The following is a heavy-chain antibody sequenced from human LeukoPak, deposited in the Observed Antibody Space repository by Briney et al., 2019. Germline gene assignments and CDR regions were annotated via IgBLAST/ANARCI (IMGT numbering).Heavy chain of an antibody. Sequence: PGGSLRLSCAASGITITNAWMNWVRQAPGKGLEWVSSISSSSRYIYYADSVKGRFTISRDNAKNTLYLQMDSLRAEDTAMYYCAREILEPGKTHEYWGQGTLVTVSS. CDR3: AREILEPGKTHEY. D-gene: IGHD1-1*01. CDR2: ISSSSRYI. CDR1: GITITNAW. V-gene: IGHV3-21*01. J-gene: IGHJ4*02.